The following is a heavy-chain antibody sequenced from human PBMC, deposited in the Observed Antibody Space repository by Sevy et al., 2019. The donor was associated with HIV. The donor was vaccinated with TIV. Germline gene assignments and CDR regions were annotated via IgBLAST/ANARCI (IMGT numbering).Heavy chain of an antibody. J-gene: IGHJ4*02. CDR2: ISGFNGDT. Sequence: ASVKVSCKASGYTFTNYAISWVRQAPGKGLEWMGWISGFNGDTKNAEKFQGRFTMTTDTSTKTAYMDLRSRRSDETAVYCCVRGTTFYDLWTGGDYWGQGTLVTVSS. CDR3: VRGTTFYDLWTGGDY. D-gene: IGHD3-3*01. V-gene: IGHV1-18*01. CDR1: GYTFTNYA.